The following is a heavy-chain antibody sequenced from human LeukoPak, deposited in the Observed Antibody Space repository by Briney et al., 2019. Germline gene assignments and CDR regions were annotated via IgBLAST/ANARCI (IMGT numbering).Heavy chain of an antibody. Sequence: GGSLRLSCEASGFTFTNYAMNWVRQAPGKGLEWVSVIYSGGTTYYADSVKGRFTISRDDSKNTLYLQMNSLRAEDTAVYYCARERYLGYSYALDSWGQGTLVTVSS. CDR1: GFTFTNYA. CDR3: ARERYLGYSYALDS. V-gene: IGHV3-23*03. CDR2: IYSGGTT. D-gene: IGHD5-18*01. J-gene: IGHJ4*02.